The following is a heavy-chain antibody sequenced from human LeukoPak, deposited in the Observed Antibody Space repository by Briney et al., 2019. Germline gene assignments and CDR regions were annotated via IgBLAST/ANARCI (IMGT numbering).Heavy chain of an antibody. J-gene: IGHJ5*02. V-gene: IGHV4-59*01. CDR1: GGSISSYY. Sequence: SETLSLTCTVSGGSISSYYWSWIRQPPGKGLEWIGYIYYSGSTNYNPSLKSRVTISVDTSKTQFSLKLSSVTAADTAVYYCARKNAGYCSSTSCSTYWFDPWGQGTLVTVSS. CDR2: IYYSGST. D-gene: IGHD2-2*01. CDR3: ARKNAGYCSSTSCSTYWFDP.